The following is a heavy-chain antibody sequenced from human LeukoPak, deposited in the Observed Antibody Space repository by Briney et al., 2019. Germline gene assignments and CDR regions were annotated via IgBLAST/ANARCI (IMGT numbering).Heavy chain of an antibody. D-gene: IGHD3-3*01. Sequence: ASVKVSCKVSGYTLTELSMHWVRQARGQRLEWIGWIVVGSGNTNYAQKFQERVTITRDMSTSTAYMELSSLRSEDTAVYYCAAEGVRFLEWEGWGQGTLVTVSS. V-gene: IGHV1-58*02. CDR3: AAEGVRFLEWEG. J-gene: IGHJ4*02. CDR1: GYTLTELS. CDR2: IVVGSGNT.